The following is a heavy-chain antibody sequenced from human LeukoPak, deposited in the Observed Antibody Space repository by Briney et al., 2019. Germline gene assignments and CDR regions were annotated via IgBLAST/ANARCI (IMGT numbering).Heavy chain of an antibody. J-gene: IGHJ4*02. V-gene: IGHV3-74*01. D-gene: IGHD5-24*01. CDR3: ARDGLAAITFDY. Sequence: GGSLRLSCVASGFTFSSYWMHWVRQAPGKGLVWVSHINSDGSSTIYADSVKGRFTISRDNAKNTLYLQMNSVRAEDTAVYYCARDGLAAITFDYGAQETRVTVPS. CDR1: GFTFSSYW. CDR2: INSDGSST.